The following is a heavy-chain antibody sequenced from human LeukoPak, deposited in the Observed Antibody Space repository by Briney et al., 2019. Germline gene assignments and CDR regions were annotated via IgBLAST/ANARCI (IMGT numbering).Heavy chain of an antibody. V-gene: IGHV3-23*01. CDR3: AKWEYYYDSSGQNFDY. CDR1: GFTFSSYA. CDR2: ISGSGGST. Sequence: GGSLRLSCAASGFTFSSYAMSWVRQAPGKGLEWVSAISGSGGSTYYADSVKGRFTISRDNSKNTLYLQMNSLRAEDTAVYYCAKWEYYYDSSGQNFDYWGQGTLVTVSS. J-gene: IGHJ4*02. D-gene: IGHD3-22*01.